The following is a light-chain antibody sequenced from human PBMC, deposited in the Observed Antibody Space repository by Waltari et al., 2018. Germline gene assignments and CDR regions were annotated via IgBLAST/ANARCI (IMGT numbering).Light chain of an antibody. Sequence: DIQMTPSPSSLSASVRASVTIPCRASQGINNYLAWYQQKPGKVPKVLIYAASTLQSGVPSRFSGSRSGTDFTLTISSLQPEDVATYYCQNYNSAPLTFGGGTEVEIK. V-gene: IGKV1-27*01. CDR2: AAS. CDR1: QGINNY. J-gene: IGKJ4*01. CDR3: QNYNSAPLT.